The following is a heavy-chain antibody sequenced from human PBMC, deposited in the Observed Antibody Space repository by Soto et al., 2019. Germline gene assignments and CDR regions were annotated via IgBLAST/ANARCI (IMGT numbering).Heavy chain of an antibody. V-gene: IGHV1-46*01. D-gene: IGHD3-22*01. CDR1: GYTFTSYD. J-gene: IGHJ4*02. Sequence: GASVEVSCKASGYTFTSYDMHWVRQAPGQGLEWMGIINPSGGSTSYAQKFQGRVTMTRDTSTSTVYMELSSLRSEDTAAYYCARDLRGDSSGYYWGQGTLVTVS. CDR2: INPSGGST. CDR3: ARDLRGDSSGYY.